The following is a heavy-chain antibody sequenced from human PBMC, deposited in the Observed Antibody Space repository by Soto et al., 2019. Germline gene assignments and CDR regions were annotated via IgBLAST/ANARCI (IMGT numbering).Heavy chain of an antibody. Sequence: GGSLRLSCAASGFTFSSYSMNWVRQAPGKGLEYVSAISSSRGCTYYADSVKGRFTISRDNSKNTLYLQMSSLRAEDTAVYYCVAGAAAGLRGFDYYYGMDVWGQGTTVTVSS. D-gene: IGHD6-13*01. CDR2: ISSSRGCT. CDR1: GFTFSSYS. CDR3: VAGAAAGLRGFDYYYGMDV. J-gene: IGHJ6*02. V-gene: IGHV3-64D*08.